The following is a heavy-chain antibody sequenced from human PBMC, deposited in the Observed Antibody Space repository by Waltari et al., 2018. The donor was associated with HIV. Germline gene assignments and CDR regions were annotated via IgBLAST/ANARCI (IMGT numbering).Heavy chain of an antibody. CDR3: ARRGTIRKGEAYYFDY. V-gene: IGHV4-39*01. CDR2: VYYSGRT. CDR1: GGSISSSSYY. J-gene: IGHJ4*02. D-gene: IGHD3-16*01. Sequence: QPQLQESGPGLVKSSETLSLTCTVSGGSISSSSYYWGWIRQPPGEGLEWIGSVYYSGRTHHNPSLKRRVTISVDTSKNQFSLKLSSVTAADTAVYYCARRGTIRKGEAYYFDYWGQGTLVTVSS.